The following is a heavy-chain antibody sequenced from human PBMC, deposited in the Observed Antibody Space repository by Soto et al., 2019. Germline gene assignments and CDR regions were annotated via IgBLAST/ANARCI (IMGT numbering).Heavy chain of an antibody. CDR1: GGSFSGYY. V-gene: IGHV4-34*01. CDR2: INHSGST. J-gene: IGHJ4*02. D-gene: IGHD4-17*01. Sequence: QVQLQQWGAGLLKPSETLSLTCAVYGGSFSGYYWSWIRQPPGKGLEWIGEINHSGSTNYNPSLESRVXXXVXXAKNQFSLKLSSVSAADTAVYYCAGGRRTAVTIDYWGQGTLVTVSS. CDR3: AGGRRTAVTIDY.